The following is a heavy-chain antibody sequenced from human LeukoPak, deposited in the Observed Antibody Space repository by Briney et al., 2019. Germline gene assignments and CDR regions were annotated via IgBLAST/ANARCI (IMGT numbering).Heavy chain of an antibody. CDR2: IYYGGSA. D-gene: IGHD6-13*01. J-gene: IGHJ5*02. Sequence: SETLSLTCTVSSGSISGYYWRWIRQPPGKGLEWIGYIYYGGSARYNPSLMSRVTISVDPSKNQFSLKLSSVTAADMAVYYYCSSPSTLNWFDPWGQGSLVTVSS. CDR1: SGSISGYY. CDR3: CSSPSTLNWFDP. V-gene: IGHV4-59*08.